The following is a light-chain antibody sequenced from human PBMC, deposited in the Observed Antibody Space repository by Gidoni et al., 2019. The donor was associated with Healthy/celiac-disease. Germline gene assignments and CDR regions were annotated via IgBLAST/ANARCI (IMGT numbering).Light chain of an antibody. J-gene: IGLJ2*01. V-gene: IGLV3-19*01. Sequence: SSELTQAPAVSVALGQTVRITCQGDSLRSDYASWYQQKPGHAPVLVIYGKNNRTSGIPDRFSGSSSGNTASLTITGAQAEDEADYYCNSRDSSGNHVVFGGGTKLTVL. CDR2: GKN. CDR3: NSRDSSGNHVV. CDR1: SLRSDY.